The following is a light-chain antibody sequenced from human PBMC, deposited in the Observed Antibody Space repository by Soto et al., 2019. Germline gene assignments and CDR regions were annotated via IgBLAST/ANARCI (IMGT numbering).Light chain of an antibody. CDR1: QGINND. CDR2: DAT. V-gene: IGKV1-33*01. J-gene: IGKJ3*01. Sequence: DIQMTQSPSSLSASVGDRVTITCQASQGINNDLNWYQHKLGKAPKRLIYDATNLETAVPSRFSGGGSGTEFTFTISSLQPEDIGTYYCQQYGDLPFTFGPGTKVAIK. CDR3: QQYGDLPFT.